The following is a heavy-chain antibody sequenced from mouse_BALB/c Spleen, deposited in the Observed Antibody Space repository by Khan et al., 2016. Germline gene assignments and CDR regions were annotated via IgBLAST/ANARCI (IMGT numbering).Heavy chain of an antibody. V-gene: IGHV14-1*02. J-gene: IGHJ3*01. D-gene: IGHD2-12*01. Sequence: VQLQQSGAELVRPWALVKLSCKASGFNIKDYYLHWVTQRPEQGLEWVGWIAPENGHTIYDPKFQGKASMTADTSSTPSYLQLSSLTSEDTAVGYWAGEISSHTGRGFAYWGQGTLVIVSA. CDR1: GFNIKDYY. CDR2: IAPENGHT. CDR3: AGEISSHTGRGFAY.